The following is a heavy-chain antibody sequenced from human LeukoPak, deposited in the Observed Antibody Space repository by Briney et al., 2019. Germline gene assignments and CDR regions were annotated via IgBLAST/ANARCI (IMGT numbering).Heavy chain of an antibody. CDR1: GFTFSNFG. Sequence: GGSLRLSCAASGFTFSNFGMHWVRQAPGKGLEWVAVTWYDGRNKYYADSVKGRFTISRDSSKNTLYLQMNSLNTEDTAVYYCTTASRLGYFDHWGQGTLVTVSS. V-gene: IGHV3-33*01. CDR2: TWYDGRNK. CDR3: TTASRLGYFDH. D-gene: IGHD3-16*01. J-gene: IGHJ4*02.